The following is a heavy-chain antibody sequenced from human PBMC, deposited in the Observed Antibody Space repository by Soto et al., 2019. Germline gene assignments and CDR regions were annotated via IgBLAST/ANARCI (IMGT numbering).Heavy chain of an antibody. CDR1: GGSINGPIW. CDR2: VYDNGNT. J-gene: IGHJ3*02. Sequence: PSETLSLTCTVFGGSINGPIWWRWVRQPPGKGLEWIGEVYDNGNTNYSPSLTSRVTISADTSKNQFSLKLSSVTAADTAVYYCAREPGYCSGGSCYRRDNAFDIWGQGTMVTVSS. D-gene: IGHD2-15*01. V-gene: IGHV4-4*02. CDR3: AREPGYCSGGSCYRRDNAFDI.